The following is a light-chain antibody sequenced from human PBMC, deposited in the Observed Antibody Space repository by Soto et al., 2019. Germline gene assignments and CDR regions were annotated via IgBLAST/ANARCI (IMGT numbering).Light chain of an antibody. V-gene: IGKV3-11*01. CDR3: QLYGNSPPT. CDR1: QSVSSY. J-gene: IGKJ1*01. Sequence: EIVLTQSPATLSLSPGERATLSCRASQSVSSYLAWYQQKPGQAPRLLIYDASNRATGIPARFSGSGSGTDFTLTISSLEPEDFAVYYCQLYGNSPPTFGQGTKVDI. CDR2: DAS.